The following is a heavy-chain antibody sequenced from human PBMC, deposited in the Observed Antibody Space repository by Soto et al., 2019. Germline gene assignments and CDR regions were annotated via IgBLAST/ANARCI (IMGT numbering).Heavy chain of an antibody. V-gene: IGHV3-7*05. Sequence: EVQLVESGGGLVQPGGSLRLSCAASGFTFSDYWMHWVRQAPGKGLEWVANIKQGGSEKYYVGSVKGRFTISRDNAKNSLYLQMNSLRAEDTAVYHCARAIAAVGSYWGQGTLVTVSS. CDR1: GFTFSDYW. CDR3: ARAIAAVGSY. J-gene: IGHJ4*02. D-gene: IGHD6-13*01. CDR2: IKQGGSEK.